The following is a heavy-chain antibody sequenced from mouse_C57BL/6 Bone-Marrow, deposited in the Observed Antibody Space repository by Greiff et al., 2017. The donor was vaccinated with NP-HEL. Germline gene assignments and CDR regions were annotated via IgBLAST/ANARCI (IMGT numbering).Heavy chain of an antibody. CDR3: AREDGYYFAWFAY. CDR1: GYTFTSYT. D-gene: IGHD2-3*01. J-gene: IGHJ3*01. V-gene: IGHV1-4*01. Sequence: QVHVKQSGAELARPGASVKMSCKASGYTFTSYTMHWVKQRPGQGLEWIGYINPSSGYTKYNQKFKDKATLTADKSSSTAYMQLSSLTSEDSAVYYCAREDGYYFAWFAYWGQGTLVTVSA. CDR2: INPSSGYT.